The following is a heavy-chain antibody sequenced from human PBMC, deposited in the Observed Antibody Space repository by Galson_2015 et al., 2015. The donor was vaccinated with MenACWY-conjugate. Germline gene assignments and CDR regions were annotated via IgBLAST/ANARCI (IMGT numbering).Heavy chain of an antibody. CDR1: GFTFSTYW. J-gene: IGHJ4*02. CDR2: IGPSGTTI. V-gene: IGHV3-48*03. CDR3: VRDNSDWYFDY. Sequence: SLRLSCAASGFTFSTYWMTWVRQAPGKGLEWLSYIGPSGTTIWYADSVKGRFTISRDNAKNSLLLQMNSLRAEDTALYYCVRDNSDWYFDYSGQGTLVTVSS. D-gene: IGHD6-19*01.